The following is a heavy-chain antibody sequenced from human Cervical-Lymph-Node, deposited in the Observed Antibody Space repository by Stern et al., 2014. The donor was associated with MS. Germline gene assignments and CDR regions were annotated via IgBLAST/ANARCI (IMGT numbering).Heavy chain of an antibody. CDR3: ATQIWFDY. J-gene: IGHJ4*02. CDR1: GFNFSHYA. CDR2: VSSEGNSK. Sequence: QVQLVESGGGVVQPGRSLRLSCAVSGFNFSHYAMHWVRQAPGKGLEWVAAVSSEGNSKYHADSVKGRFTISRDNSKNTVYLQMNSLRDDDTAVYYCATQIWFDYWGQGTLVSVSS. V-gene: IGHV3-30-3*01. D-gene: IGHD3-16*01.